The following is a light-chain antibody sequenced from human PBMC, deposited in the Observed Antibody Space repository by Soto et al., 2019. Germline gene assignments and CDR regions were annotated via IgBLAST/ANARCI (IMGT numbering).Light chain of an antibody. V-gene: IGLV1-40*01. J-gene: IGLJ3*02. CDR1: SFNIGAGYN. CDR2: DNS. Sequence: QSVLTQPPSVSGAPGQRVTISGTGSSFNIGAGYNVHWYQQLPGKAPTLLIYDNSNRPSGVPDRFSGSKSGTSASLAIAGLQAEDEADYYCQSYDSSLSGWVFGGGTKVTVL. CDR3: QSYDSSLSGWV.